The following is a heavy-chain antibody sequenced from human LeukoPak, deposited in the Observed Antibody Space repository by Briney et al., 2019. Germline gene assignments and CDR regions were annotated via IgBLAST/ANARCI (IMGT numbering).Heavy chain of an antibody. J-gene: IGHJ5*02. CDR1: GYTFTSYD. CDR3: ARGAAAGGGWFDP. Sequence: ASVKVSCKASGYTFTSYDINWVRQATGQGLEWMGWMNPNNGNTNYAQKLQGRVTMTTDTSTSTAYMELRSLRSDDTAVYYCARGAAAGGGWFDPWGQGTLVTVSS. V-gene: IGHV1-18*01. CDR2: MNPNNGNT. D-gene: IGHD6-13*01.